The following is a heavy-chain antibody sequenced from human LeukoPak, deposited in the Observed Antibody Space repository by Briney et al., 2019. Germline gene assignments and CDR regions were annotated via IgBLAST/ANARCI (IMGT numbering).Heavy chain of an antibody. J-gene: IGHJ3*02. Sequence: SVKVSCKASGFTFTSSAMQWVRQARGQRLEWIGWIVVGSGNTNYAQKFQERVTITRDMSTSTAYMELSSLRSEDTAVYCCASGALGTDAFDIWGQGTMVTVSS. D-gene: IGHD1-26*01. V-gene: IGHV1-58*02. CDR2: IVVGSGNT. CDR1: GFTFTSSA. CDR3: ASGALGTDAFDI.